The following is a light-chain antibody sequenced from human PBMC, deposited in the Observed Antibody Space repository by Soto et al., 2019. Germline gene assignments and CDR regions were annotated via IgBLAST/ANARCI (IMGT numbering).Light chain of an antibody. V-gene: IGLV2-14*01. CDR2: EVG. CDR3: SSYTSSSTLI. J-gene: IGLJ1*01. Sequence: QSALAQPASVSGSPGQSITISCTGTSSDVGDYNYVSWYQQHPGKAPKLMIYEVGNRPSGVSNRFSGSKSGNTASLTISGLQAEDEADYYCSSYTSSSTLIFGTGTKVTVL. CDR1: SSDVGDYNY.